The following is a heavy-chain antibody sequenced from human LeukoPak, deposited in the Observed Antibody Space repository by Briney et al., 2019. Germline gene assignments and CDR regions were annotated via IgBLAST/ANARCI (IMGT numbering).Heavy chain of an antibody. V-gene: IGHV1-69*02. J-gene: IGHJ4*02. Sequence: SVKVSCKTSGGTFSSYTISWVRQAPGHGREWMGRIIPILGIANYAQKFQGRVTITADKSTSTAYMELSSLRSEDTAVYYCASLEPSDYWGQGTLVTVSS. CDR1: GGTFSSYT. CDR2: IIPILGIA. CDR3: ASLEPSDY.